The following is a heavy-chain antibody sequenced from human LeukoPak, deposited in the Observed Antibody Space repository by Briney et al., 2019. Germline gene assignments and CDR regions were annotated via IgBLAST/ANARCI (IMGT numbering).Heavy chain of an antibody. J-gene: IGHJ5*02. CDR1: GFTVSSNY. CDR3: ARVQVVGATRWFDA. V-gene: IGHV3-53*01. D-gene: IGHD1-26*01. Sequence: GGSLRLSCAVSGFTVSSNYMSWVRQAPGKGLEWVSIIFSGGSTYYADSVRGRITISRDNSKNTLFLQMNSLRAQDTAVYYCARVQVVGATRWFDAWGQGTLVTVSS. CDR2: IFSGGST.